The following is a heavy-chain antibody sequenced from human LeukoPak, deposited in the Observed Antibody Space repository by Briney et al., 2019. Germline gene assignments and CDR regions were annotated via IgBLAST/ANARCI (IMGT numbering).Heavy chain of an antibody. Sequence: ASVKVSCKASGYTFTSYAMHWVRQPPGQRLEWMGWINAGNGNTKYSQKFQGRVTITRDTSASTAYMELSSLRSEDTAVYYCARDQQWLNYFDYWGQGTLVTVSS. CDR3: ARDQQWLNYFDY. V-gene: IGHV1-3*01. J-gene: IGHJ4*02. CDR1: GYTFTSYA. CDR2: INAGNGNT. D-gene: IGHD6-19*01.